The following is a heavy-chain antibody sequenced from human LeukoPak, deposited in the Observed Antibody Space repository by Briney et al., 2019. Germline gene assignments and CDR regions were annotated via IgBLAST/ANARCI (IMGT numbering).Heavy chain of an antibody. Sequence: KPSETLSLTCTVSGGSISSYYWSWIRQPPGKGLEWIGYIYYSGSTNYNASLKSRVTISVDTSKNQFSLKLSSVTAADTAVYYCARITEYYFDYWGQGTLVTVSS. CDR3: ARITEYYFDY. CDR1: GGSISSYY. J-gene: IGHJ4*02. CDR2: IYYSGST. V-gene: IGHV4-59*01. D-gene: IGHD3-16*01.